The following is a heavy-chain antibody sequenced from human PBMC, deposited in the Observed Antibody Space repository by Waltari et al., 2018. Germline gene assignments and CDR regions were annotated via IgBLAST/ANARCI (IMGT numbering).Heavy chain of an antibody. CDR3: VKDRGLYSSSSGLDY. V-gene: IGHV3-9*01. Sequence: EVQLVESGGGWVEPGRYLRLPGAASGLSFADYSLPWVRQAPGKGLEWVSGISWKSGSTAYADSVEGRFTISRDNAKNSLYLQMHSLRPEDTALYYCVKDRGLYSSSSGLDYWGQGTLVTVSS. CDR2: ISWKSGST. J-gene: IGHJ4*02. D-gene: IGHD6-6*01. CDR1: GLSFADYS.